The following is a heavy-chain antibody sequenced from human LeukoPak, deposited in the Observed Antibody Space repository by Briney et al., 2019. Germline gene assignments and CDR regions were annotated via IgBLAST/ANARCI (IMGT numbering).Heavy chain of an antibody. V-gene: IGHV3-48*01. CDR2: ISSSSSTI. CDR3: ARGDPSYRSWFDP. Sequence: GGSLGLSCAASGFTFSSYTMNWVRQAPGKGLEWVSYISSSSSTIYYADSVKGRFTISRDNAKNSLSLQMDSLRAEDTAVYYCARGDPSYRSWFDPWGQGILVTVSS. CDR1: GFTFSSYT. D-gene: IGHD6-19*01. J-gene: IGHJ5*02.